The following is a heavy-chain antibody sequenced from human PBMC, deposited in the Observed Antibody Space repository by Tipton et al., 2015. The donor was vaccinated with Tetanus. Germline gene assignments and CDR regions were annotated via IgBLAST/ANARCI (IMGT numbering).Heavy chain of an antibody. CDR1: GGTFSSYA. J-gene: IGHJ5*02. CDR3: ARDSWKMVRGVTTYYNWFDP. CDR2: ITPIFGTA. V-gene: IGHV1-69*01. Sequence: QSGAEVKKPGSSVKVSCKASGGTFSSYAISWVRQAPGQGLEWMGGITPIFGTANYAQKFQGRVTITADESTSTAYMELSSLRSEDTAVYYCARDSWKMVRGVTTYYNWFDPWGQGTPVTVSS. D-gene: IGHD3-10*01.